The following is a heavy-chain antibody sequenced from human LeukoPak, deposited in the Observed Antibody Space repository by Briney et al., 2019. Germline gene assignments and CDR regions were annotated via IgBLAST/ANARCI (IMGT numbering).Heavy chain of an antibody. D-gene: IGHD2-2*01. V-gene: IGHV1-18*01. CDR2: ISAYNVNT. CDR3: ERDSGGPTRYCSSTSCYPRASGY. Sequence: ASVKLSCTASGYTFTSYVISWVRHAPRQRLEWMGWISAYNVNTNYAQKLLGRVTMTTDTSTSTAYMELRSLRSDETAVYYCERDSGGPTRYCSSTSCYPRASGYWGQGTLVTVSS. J-gene: IGHJ4*02. CDR1: GYTFTSYV.